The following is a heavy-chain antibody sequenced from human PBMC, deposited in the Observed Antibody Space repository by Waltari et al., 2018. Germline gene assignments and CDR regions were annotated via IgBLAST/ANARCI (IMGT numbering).Heavy chain of an antibody. V-gene: IGHV4-34*01. CDR2: INHSGRT. CDR1: GGSFSGYY. CDR3: ARRGLRYFDWLFPIDY. D-gene: IGHD3-9*01. J-gene: IGHJ4*02. Sequence: QVQLQQWGAGLLKPSETLSLTCAVYGGSFSGYYWSWIRQPPGKGLEWIGEINHSGRTNYNPSLKSRVTISVDTSKNQFSLKLSSVTAADTAVYYCARRGLRYFDWLFPIDYWGQGTLVTVSS.